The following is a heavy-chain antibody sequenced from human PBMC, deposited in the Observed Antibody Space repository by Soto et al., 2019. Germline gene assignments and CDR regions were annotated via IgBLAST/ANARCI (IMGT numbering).Heavy chain of an antibody. CDR3: ASVPHQFYHGSYYYGMDV. V-gene: IGHV4-30-4*01. CDR1: GGSISSGDYY. Sequence: SETLSLTCTVSGGSISSGDYYWSWIRQPPGKGLEWIGYIYYSGSTYYNPSLKSRVTISVDTSKNQFSLKLSSVTAAGTAVYYCASVPHQFYHGSYYYGMDVWGQGTTVTVSS. D-gene: IGHD1-26*01. CDR2: IYYSGST. J-gene: IGHJ6*02.